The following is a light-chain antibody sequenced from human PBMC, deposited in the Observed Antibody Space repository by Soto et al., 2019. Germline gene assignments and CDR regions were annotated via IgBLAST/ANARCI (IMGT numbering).Light chain of an antibody. CDR2: DAS. V-gene: IGKV1-5*01. Sequence: DIQMTQSPSPLSASVGDRVTITCRASQGIAIWLSWYQQKPGKAPNLIIYDASNLKGGVPSRFSGSGSGTECTLTISSLQPEDVARYYCQQHRSYPVTLGGGTKVDIK. CDR1: QGIAIW. J-gene: IGKJ4*01. CDR3: QQHRSYPVT.